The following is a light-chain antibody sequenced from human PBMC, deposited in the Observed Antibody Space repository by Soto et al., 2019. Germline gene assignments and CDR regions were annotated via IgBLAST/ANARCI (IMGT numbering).Light chain of an antibody. V-gene: IGKV3-11*01. Sequence: EIVLTQSPATLSLSPGERATLSCRASQSVSSYLAWYQQKPGQAPRLLIYDASNRATGIPARFSGSGSGTDFTLTISSLVPEDFAVYYCQQRSNELTFGGGTKVDIK. CDR2: DAS. CDR1: QSVSSY. CDR3: QQRSNELT. J-gene: IGKJ4*01.